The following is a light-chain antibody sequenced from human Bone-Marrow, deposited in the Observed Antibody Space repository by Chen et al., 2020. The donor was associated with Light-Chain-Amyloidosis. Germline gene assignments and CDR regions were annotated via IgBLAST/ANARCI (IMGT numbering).Light chain of an antibody. CDR1: SSNIGNNY. CDR2: DNN. Sequence: QSVLTQPPSVSASPDQKVTISFSRSSSNIGNNYVSWYQQLPGTAPKLLIYDNNKRPSGIPDRFAGAKSGTSATLGITGLQTGDEADYYCGTWDSSLSAVVFGGGTKLTVL. J-gene: IGLJ2*01. V-gene: IGLV1-51*01. CDR3: GTWDSSLSAVV.